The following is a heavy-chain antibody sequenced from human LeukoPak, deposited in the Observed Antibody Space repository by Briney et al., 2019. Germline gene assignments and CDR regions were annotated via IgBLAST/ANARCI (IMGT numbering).Heavy chain of an antibody. V-gene: IGHV3-23*01. D-gene: IGHD5-18*01. CDR2: INGGGSS. CDR1: GFTFNNYA. Sequence: GGSLRLSCAASGFTFNNYAMTWVRQAPGKGLEWVSVINGGGSSYYADSVKGRFTVSRDNSKNTLYLQMNSLRDEDTAVYHCAKGQGYNYGDSIDYWGQGTLVTVSS. CDR3: AKGQGYNYGDSIDY. J-gene: IGHJ4*02.